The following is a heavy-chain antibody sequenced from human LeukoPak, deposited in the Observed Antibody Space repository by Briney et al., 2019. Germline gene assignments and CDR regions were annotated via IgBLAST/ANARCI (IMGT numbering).Heavy chain of an antibody. Sequence: TXXXXAMHWIRQAPGKGLEWVSYITDSGNTIYYADSVKGRFTISRDSAKNSLYLQMNSLRAEDTAVYYCARFIAAPYYFDYWGRGTLVTVSS. V-gene: IGHV3-48*03. CDR3: ARFIAAPYYFDY. CDR1: TXXXXA. D-gene: IGHD6-13*01. J-gene: IGHJ4*02. CDR2: ITDSGNTI.